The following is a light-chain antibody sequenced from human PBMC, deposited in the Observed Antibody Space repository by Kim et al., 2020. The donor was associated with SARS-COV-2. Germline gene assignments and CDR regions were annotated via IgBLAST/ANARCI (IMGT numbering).Light chain of an antibody. CDR1: QSVSSN. Sequence: SPGERATLPRRASQSVSSNLAWYQQNPGQAPRLLMYGASTRATGVPARFSGSGSGTEFTLTIASLQSEDSAVYYCQQYNDWLRLTFGGGTKVDIK. J-gene: IGKJ4*01. CDR3: QQYNDWLRLT. CDR2: GAS. V-gene: IGKV3-15*01.